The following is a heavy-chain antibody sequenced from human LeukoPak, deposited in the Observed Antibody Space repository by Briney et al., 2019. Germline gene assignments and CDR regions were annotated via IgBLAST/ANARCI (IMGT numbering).Heavy chain of an antibody. D-gene: IGHD1-26*01. CDR2: MNPNSGNT. CDR3: MRGSSGTYHGIYNWFDP. CDR1: GYTFTSYD. J-gene: IGHJ5*02. V-gene: IGHV1-8*01. Sequence: ASVKVSCKASGYTFTSYDIKWVRQASGQGLEWMGWMNPNSGNTGYAQKFQGRVTMTRSTSISAAYMELGSLRSEDTAIYYCMRGSSGTYHGIYNWFDPWGQGTLVTVSS.